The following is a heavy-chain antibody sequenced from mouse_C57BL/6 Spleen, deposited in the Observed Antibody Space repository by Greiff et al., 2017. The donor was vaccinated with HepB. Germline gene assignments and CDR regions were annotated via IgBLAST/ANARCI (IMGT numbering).Heavy chain of an antibody. CDR2: ISYDGSN. V-gene: IGHV3-6*01. J-gene: IGHJ1*03. CDR3: ARPYYYGSSYPYWYFDV. CDR1: GYSITSGYY. Sequence: EVQLQESGPGLVKPSQSLSLTCSVTGYSITSGYYWNWIRQFPGNKLEWMGYISYDGSNNYNPSLKNRISITRDTPKNQFFLKLNSVTTEDTATYYCARPYYYGSSYPYWYFDVWGTGTTVTVSS. D-gene: IGHD1-1*01.